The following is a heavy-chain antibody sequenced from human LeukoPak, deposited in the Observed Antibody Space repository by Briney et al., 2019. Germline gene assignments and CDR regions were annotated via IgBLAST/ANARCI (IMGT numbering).Heavy chain of an antibody. V-gene: IGHV4-59*04. J-gene: IGHJ4*02. CDR2: ICYSGST. CDR1: GGSISSYY. D-gene: IGHD6-13*01. Sequence: SETLSLTCTVSGGSISSYYWNWIRQPPGKGLEWIGSICYSGSTYYNPSLKSRVTISVDTSKNQFSLKLSSVTAADTAVYYCARHEWGSWYADWGQGTLVTVSS. CDR3: ARHEWGSWYAD.